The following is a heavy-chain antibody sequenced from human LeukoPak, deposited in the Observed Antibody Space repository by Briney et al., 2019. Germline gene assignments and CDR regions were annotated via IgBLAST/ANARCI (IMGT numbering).Heavy chain of an antibody. Sequence: SETLSLTCTVSGGSISSYYLSWIRQPPGKGLEWIGYIYYSGSTNYNPSHKSRVTISVDTYKDQFSLKLSSVTAADTAVYYCARRGYSYGPFGYWGQGTLVTVSS. CDR2: IYYSGST. CDR3: ARRGYSYGPFGY. V-gene: IGHV4-59*08. CDR1: GGSISSYY. J-gene: IGHJ4*02. D-gene: IGHD5-18*01.